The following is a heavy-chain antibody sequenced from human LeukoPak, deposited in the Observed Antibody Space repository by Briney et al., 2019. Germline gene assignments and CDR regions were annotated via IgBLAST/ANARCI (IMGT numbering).Heavy chain of an antibody. CDR3: AKDYSSGWQGKDYYMDV. V-gene: IGHV3-43D*03. CDR1: GFTFDDYA. CDR2: ISWDGGST. Sequence: GGSLRLSCAASGFTFDDYAMHWVRQAPGKGLEWVSLISWDGGSTYYADSVKGRFTISRDNSKNSMYLQMNSLRAEDTALYYCAKDYSSGWQGKDYYMDVWGKGTTVTVSS. D-gene: IGHD6-19*01. J-gene: IGHJ6*03.